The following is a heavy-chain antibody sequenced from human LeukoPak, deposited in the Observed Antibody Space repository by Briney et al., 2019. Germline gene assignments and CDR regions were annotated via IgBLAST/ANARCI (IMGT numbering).Heavy chain of an antibody. D-gene: IGHD3-9*01. CDR1: GFTFSSSE. J-gene: IGHJ4*02. CDR3: ARVFVSGYDVLTGYFRAFDY. CDR2: ISTTGNTK. V-gene: IGHV3-48*03. Sequence: PGGSLRLSCAASGFTFSSSEVYWVRQAPGKGLEWGSYISTTGNTKYYADSVQGRFTVSRDNGQSLLFLQMTSLRAGATAIYYCARVFVSGYDVLTGYFRAFDYWGQGALVTVSS.